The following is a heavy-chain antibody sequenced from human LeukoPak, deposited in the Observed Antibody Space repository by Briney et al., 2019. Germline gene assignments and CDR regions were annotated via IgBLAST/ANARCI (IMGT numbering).Heavy chain of an antibody. V-gene: IGHV1-2*02. CDR3: ARDECVATYDGIWFDP. J-gene: IGHJ5*02. CDR1: GFTFTGYS. D-gene: IGHD5-12*01. CDR2: MYPNSGGT. Sequence: ESVNNYCKASGFTFTGYSMHWVRQAPGQRLESIESMYPNSGGTNYAQQFQGRVTMNRDTSISTAYMELSRLRSDDTAVYYRARDECVATYDGIWFDPWGQGTLVTVSS.